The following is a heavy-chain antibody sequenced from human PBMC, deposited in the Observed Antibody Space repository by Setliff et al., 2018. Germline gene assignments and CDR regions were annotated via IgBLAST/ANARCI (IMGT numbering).Heavy chain of an antibody. J-gene: IGHJ6*03. D-gene: IGHD6-13*01. CDR1: GYSISSGYD. Sequence: SETLSLTCGVSGYSISSGYDWGWIRQPPGKGLEWIGSIYYGGTTFYNPSLKSRVTISVDTSKNQFSLRLSSVTAADTAVYYCARGGIAMNHYMDVWGKGTPFPVSS. CDR2: IYYGGTT. V-gene: IGHV4-38-2*01. CDR3: ARGGIAMNHYMDV.